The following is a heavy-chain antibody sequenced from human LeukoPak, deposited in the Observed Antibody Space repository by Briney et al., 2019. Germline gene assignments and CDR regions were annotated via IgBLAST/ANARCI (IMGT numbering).Heavy chain of an antibody. CDR2: ISGSDGST. D-gene: IGHD2-2*01. CDR1: GSTFTNYA. V-gene: IGHV3-23*01. CDR3: AKVTREYCSGTSCSYGFDH. Sequence: PGGSLRLSCAASGSTFTNYAMSWVRQAPGKGLEWVSAISGSDGSTSYADSVKGRFTISRDYSKNTLYLQMSGLRAEDTAVYYCAKVTREYCSGTSCSYGFDHWGQGTLVTVSS. J-gene: IGHJ4*02.